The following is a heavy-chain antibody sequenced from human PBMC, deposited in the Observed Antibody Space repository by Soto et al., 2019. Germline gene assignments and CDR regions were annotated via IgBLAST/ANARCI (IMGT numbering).Heavy chain of an antibody. CDR3: ASHSIMITFGGVIDPSGYFQH. Sequence: SVKVSCKASGGTFSSYAISWVRQAPGQGLEWMGGIIPIFGTANYAQKFQGRVTITADESTSTAYVELSSLRSEDTAVYYCASHSIMITFGGVIDPSGYFQHWGQGXLVTVYS. V-gene: IGHV1-69*13. D-gene: IGHD3-16*02. CDR2: IIPIFGTA. CDR1: GGTFSSYA. J-gene: IGHJ1*01.